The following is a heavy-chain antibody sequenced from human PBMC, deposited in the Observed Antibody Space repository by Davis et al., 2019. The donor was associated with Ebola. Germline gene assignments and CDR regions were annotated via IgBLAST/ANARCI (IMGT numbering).Heavy chain of an antibody. V-gene: IGHV6-1*01. CDR1: GDSVSSNSAA. CDR2: TYYNSKWYT. J-gene: IGHJ3*02. D-gene: IGHD6-19*01. CDR3: VRVQWRAGKAFDI. Sequence: PSETLSLTCAISGDSVSSNSAAWNWIRQPPSRGLEWLGRTYYNSKWYTDYAVSVKSRITINPDTSKNQFSLLLNSVTPEDTAVYYCVRVQWRAGKAFDIWGQGTMVTVSS.